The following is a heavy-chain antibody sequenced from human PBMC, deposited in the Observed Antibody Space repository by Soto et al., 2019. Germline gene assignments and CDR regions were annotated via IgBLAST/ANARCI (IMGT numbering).Heavy chain of an antibody. Sequence: SLRLSCAASGFTFSSYVMHWVRQAPGKGLEWVAVILYDGSNKYYADPVKGRLTISRDNSKNTLYLQMNSLRAEDTAVYYCARGGGSFGDYWGQGTLVTVSS. V-gene: IGHV3-30-3*01. D-gene: IGHD1-26*01. J-gene: IGHJ4*02. CDR1: GFTFSSYV. CDR3: ARGGGSFGDY. CDR2: ILYDGSNK.